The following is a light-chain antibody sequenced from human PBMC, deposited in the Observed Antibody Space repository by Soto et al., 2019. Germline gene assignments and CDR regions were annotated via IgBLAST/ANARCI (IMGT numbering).Light chain of an antibody. CDR1: ESISTW. J-gene: IGKJ1*01. V-gene: IGKV1-5*03. CDR2: GAS. Sequence: DIQMTQSPSSLSASVGDRVTITCRASESISTWLPWYQQKPGKAPKLLIYGASSLESGVPPRFSGDGSETEFTLTISSLQRDDFGTYYCQQYSRLWSFGQGTKVEIE. CDR3: QQYSRLWS.